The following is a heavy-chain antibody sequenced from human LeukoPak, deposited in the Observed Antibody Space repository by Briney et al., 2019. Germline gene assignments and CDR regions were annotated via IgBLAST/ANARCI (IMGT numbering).Heavy chain of an antibody. CDR1: GGTFSSYA. Sequence: ASVKVSCKASGGTFSSYAISWVRQAPGQGLEWMGGIIPIFGTANYAQKFQGRVTITADESTSTAYMELSSLRSEDTAVYYCAREHGGPEWCDYWGQGTLVTVSS. CDR3: AREHGGPEWCDY. J-gene: IGHJ4*02. V-gene: IGHV1-69*13. D-gene: IGHD2-8*01. CDR2: IIPIFGTA.